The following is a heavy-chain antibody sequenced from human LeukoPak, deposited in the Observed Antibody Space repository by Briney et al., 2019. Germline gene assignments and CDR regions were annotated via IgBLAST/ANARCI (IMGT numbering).Heavy chain of an antibody. CDR2: INPNSGGT. J-gene: IGHJ5*02. D-gene: IGHD5-12*01. Sequence: ASVKVSCKASGYTFTGYYMHWVRQAPGQGLEWMGWINPNSGGTNYAQKFQGRVTMTRDTSISTAYMELSRLRPDDTAVYYCARAYGSGYDSNWFDPWGQGTLVTVSS. V-gene: IGHV1-2*02. CDR1: GYTFTGYY. CDR3: ARAYGSGYDSNWFDP.